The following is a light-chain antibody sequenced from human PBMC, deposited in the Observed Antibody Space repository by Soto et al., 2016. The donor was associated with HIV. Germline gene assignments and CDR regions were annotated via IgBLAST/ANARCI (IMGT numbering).Light chain of an antibody. V-gene: IGKV1-NL1*01. CDR3: QQANSFPLT. CDR2: GAS. J-gene: IGKJ4*01. Sequence: DIQMTQSPSSLSASVGDRVTITCRASQAISNSLAWYQQKPGKAPKLLLYGASRLESGVPSRFSGSGSGTDFTLTISSLQPEDFATYYCQQANSFPLTFGGGTKVEIK. CDR1: QAISNS.